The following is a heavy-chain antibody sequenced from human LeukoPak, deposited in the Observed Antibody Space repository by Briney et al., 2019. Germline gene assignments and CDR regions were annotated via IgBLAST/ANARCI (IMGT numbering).Heavy chain of an antibody. CDR3: ARGADYGDYVNWFDP. V-gene: IGHV1-2*02. J-gene: IGHJ5*02. Sequence: ASVKVSCKASGYTFTGYYMHWVRQAPGQGLEWMGWINPNSGGTNYAQKFQGRVTMTRDTSISTAYMELSRLRSDDTAVYYCARGADYGDYVNWFDPWGQGTLVTVSS. CDR2: INPNSGGT. CDR1: GYTFTGYY. D-gene: IGHD4-17*01.